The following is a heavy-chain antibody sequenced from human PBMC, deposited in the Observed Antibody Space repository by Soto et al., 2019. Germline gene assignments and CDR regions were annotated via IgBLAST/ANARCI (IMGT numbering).Heavy chain of an antibody. Sequence: ASVKVSSKASGYTFTSYGVSWVRQSPGQGLEWMGWISGYNDITKYAQKFQGRVTMTTDTSTSTAYMELRSLRSDDTAVYYCARDWYCSGGSCYDAFDIWGQETMVTVSS. CDR2: ISGYNDIT. CDR1: GYTFTSYG. J-gene: IGHJ3*02. V-gene: IGHV1-18*01. CDR3: ARDWYCSGGSCYDAFDI. D-gene: IGHD2-15*01.